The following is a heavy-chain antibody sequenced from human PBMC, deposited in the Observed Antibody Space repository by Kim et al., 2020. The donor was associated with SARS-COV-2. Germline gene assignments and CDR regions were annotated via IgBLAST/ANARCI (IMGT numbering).Heavy chain of an antibody. CDR3: TSWVSTHFYN. Sequence: GGSLRLSCAASGFTVSHYAMSWVRQGPGKGLEWVSTVYGPTSKTHYEYSVGRMFTIARDNSNNTLYLLKNIRGADNTANYYSTSWVSTHFYNGRHGTLVT. CDR1: GFTVSHYA. CDR2: VYGPTSKT. J-gene: IGHJ4*01. D-gene: IGHD6-6*01. V-gene: IGHV3-23*01.